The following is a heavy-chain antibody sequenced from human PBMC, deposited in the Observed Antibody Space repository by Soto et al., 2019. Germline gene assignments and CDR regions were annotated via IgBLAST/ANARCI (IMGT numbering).Heavy chain of an antibody. CDR1: GDSMTKYY. J-gene: IGHJ4*02. CDR2: IYTSGST. Sequence: QVQLQESGPGLVKPSETLSLTCTVSGDSMTKYYWSWIRQPAGKGLEWIGRIYTSGSTNYNPSLKSRVTMSIDTSNNHFSLSLKSMTAADTAVYYCARTVGAAYYFDFWGQGALVTVSS. CDR3: ARTVGAAYYFDF. D-gene: IGHD1-26*01. V-gene: IGHV4-4*07.